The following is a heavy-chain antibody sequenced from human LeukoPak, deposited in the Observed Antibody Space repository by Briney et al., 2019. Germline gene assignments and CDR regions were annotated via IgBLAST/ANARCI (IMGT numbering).Heavy chain of an antibody. CDR3: ARDINYYDSSGYPHYFDY. V-gene: IGHV3-33*01. CDR2: IWYDGSNK. J-gene: IGHJ4*02. D-gene: IGHD3-22*01. Sequence: GGSLRPSCAASGFTFSSYGMHWVRQAPGKGLEWVAVIWYDGSNKYYADSVKGRFTISRDNSKNTLYLQMNSLRAEDTAVYYCARDINYYDSSGYPHYFDYWGQGTLVTVSS. CDR1: GFTFSSYG.